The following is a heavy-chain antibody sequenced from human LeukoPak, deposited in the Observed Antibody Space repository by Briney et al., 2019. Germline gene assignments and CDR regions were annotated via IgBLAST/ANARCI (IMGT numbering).Heavy chain of an antibody. V-gene: IGHV3-23*01. D-gene: IGHD1-26*01. Sequence: GGSLRLSCAASGFSFRHYVMSWVRQGPGKGLEWVSSIRGEGTIFYADSLKGRFTISRDNSKNTLYLQMNSLRVEDMAIYYCAKDGEGYSYGSDYWGQGTLVTVSS. CDR1: GFSFRHYV. CDR3: AKDGEGYSYGSDY. CDR2: IRGEGTI. J-gene: IGHJ4*02.